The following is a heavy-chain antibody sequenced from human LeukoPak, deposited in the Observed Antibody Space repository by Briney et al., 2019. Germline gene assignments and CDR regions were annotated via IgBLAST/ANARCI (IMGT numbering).Heavy chain of an antibody. CDR3: ARAGYSYGYVADY. CDR1: GFTFSSYW. D-gene: IGHD5-18*01. J-gene: IGHJ4*02. CDR2: IKQDGSEK. Sequence: PGGSLRLSCAASGFTFSSYWMSWVRQAPGKGLEWVANIKQDGSEKYYVDSVKGRFTISRDNAKNSLYLQMNSLRAEDTAVYYCARAGYSYGYVADYWGQGTLVTVSS. V-gene: IGHV3-7*01.